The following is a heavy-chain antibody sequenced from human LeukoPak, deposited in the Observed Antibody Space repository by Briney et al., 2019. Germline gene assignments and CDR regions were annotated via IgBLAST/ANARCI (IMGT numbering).Heavy chain of an antibody. V-gene: IGHV4-34*01. J-gene: IGHJ6*02. D-gene: IGHD2-2*01. CDR3: ARDRVVPAAHYYYYGMDV. CDR1: GGSFSGYY. CDR2: INHSGST. Sequence: SETLSLTCAVYGGSFSGYYWSWIRQPPGKGLEWIGEINHSGSTNYNPSLKSRVTISVDTSKNQFSLKLSSVTAADTAVYYCARDRVVPAAHYYYYGMDVWGQGTTVTVSS.